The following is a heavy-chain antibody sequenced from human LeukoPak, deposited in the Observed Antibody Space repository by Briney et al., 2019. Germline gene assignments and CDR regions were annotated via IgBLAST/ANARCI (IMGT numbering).Heavy chain of an antibody. Sequence: SETLSLTCTVSGGSISSSSYYWGWIRQPPGKGLEWIGTIYYSGNTYYNPSLKSRVTISGDTSKNQFSLKLSSVTAADTAVYYCARGEGAFDLWGRGTLVTVSS. D-gene: IGHD1-26*01. CDR1: GGSISSSSYY. J-gene: IGHJ2*01. CDR2: IYYSGNT. CDR3: ARGEGAFDL. V-gene: IGHV4-39*07.